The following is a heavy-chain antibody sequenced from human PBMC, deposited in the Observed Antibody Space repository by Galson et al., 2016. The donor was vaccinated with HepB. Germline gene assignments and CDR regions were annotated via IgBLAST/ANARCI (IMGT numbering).Heavy chain of an antibody. CDR1: GYTFTNYA. CDR3: ARLKSSIAAPRGWFDP. Sequence: SVKVSCKASGYTFTNYAIHWVRQAPGQRLEWMGWINAGNGATKYSQKFQDRVTITRDTSARTVYMELSSLRSEDTAMYYCARLKSSIAAPRGWFDPWGQGTLVTVSS. J-gene: IGHJ5*02. V-gene: IGHV1-3*01. D-gene: IGHD6-6*01. CDR2: INAGNGAT.